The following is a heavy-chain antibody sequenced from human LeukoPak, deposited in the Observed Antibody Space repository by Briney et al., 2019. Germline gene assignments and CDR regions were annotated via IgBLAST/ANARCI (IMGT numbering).Heavy chain of an antibody. CDR2: ISSSGSTI. D-gene: IGHD3-22*01. CDR1: GFTFSDYY. V-gene: IGHV3-11*01. J-gene: IGHJ4*02. Sequence: GGSLRLSCAASGFTFSDYYMSWIRQAPGEGLECVSYISSSGSTIYYADSVKGRFTISRDNAKNSLYLQMNSLRAEDTAVYYCASTYDSSGYYYVFDYWGQGTLVTVSS. CDR3: ASTYDSSGYYYVFDY.